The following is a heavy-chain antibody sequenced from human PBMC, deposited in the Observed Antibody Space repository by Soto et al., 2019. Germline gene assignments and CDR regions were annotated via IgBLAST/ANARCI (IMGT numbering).Heavy chain of an antibody. CDR3: AKHADYENDAFDF. J-gene: IGHJ3*01. CDR2: ITYDGSDE. D-gene: IGHD4-17*01. Sequence: QVRLVESGGGVVQPGRSLRLSCAASGFTFRSYGMHWVRQAPGKGLEWVALITYDGSDEYYGDSMQGRFSISRDNSKHTLYLQINSLSVADTAVYYCAKHADYENDAFDFWGQGTMVTVSS. CDR1: GFTFRSYG. V-gene: IGHV3-30*18.